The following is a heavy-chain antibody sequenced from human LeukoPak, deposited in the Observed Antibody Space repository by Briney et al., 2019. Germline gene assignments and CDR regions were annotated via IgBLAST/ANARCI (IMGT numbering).Heavy chain of an antibody. Sequence: KPSETLSLTCTASGGSLSSRSTSYWSWIRQPPGKGLEWIGSIYYSGSTNYNPSLKSRVTISVDTSKNQFSLKLSSVTAADTALYYCARENGYRYDYWGQGTLVTVSS. CDR3: ARENGYRYDY. J-gene: IGHJ4*02. CDR1: GGSLSSRSTSY. V-gene: IGHV4-61*01. CDR2: IYYSGST. D-gene: IGHD5-18*01.